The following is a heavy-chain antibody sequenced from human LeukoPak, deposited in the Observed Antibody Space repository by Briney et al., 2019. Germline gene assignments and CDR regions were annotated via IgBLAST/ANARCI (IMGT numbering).Heavy chain of an antibody. D-gene: IGHD6-13*01. CDR2: ISGSGGST. CDR3: AKAMLRIAAAGKVHFDY. J-gene: IGHJ4*02. Sequence: GGSLRLSCAASGFTFSSYAMSWVRQAPGKGLEWVSAISGSGGSTYYADSVKGRFTISRDNSKNTLYLRMNSLRAEDTAVYYCAKAMLRIAAAGKVHFDYWGQGTLVTVSS. CDR1: GFTFSSYA. V-gene: IGHV3-23*01.